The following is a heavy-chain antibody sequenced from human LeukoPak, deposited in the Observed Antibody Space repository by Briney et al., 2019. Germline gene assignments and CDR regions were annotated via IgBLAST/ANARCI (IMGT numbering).Heavy chain of an antibody. CDR1: GFTFSSYG. V-gene: IGHV3-30*02. CDR3: AKDSLGYCSSTSCYSYNWFDS. J-gene: IGHJ5*01. D-gene: IGHD2-2*01. Sequence: GGSLRLSCAASGFTFSSYGMHWVRQAPGKGLEWVTLIRYDGSNKYYADSVKGRFTISRDNSKNTLYLQMNSLRAEDTAVYYCAKDSLGYCSSTSCYSYNWFDSWGQGILVTVSS. CDR2: IRYDGSNK.